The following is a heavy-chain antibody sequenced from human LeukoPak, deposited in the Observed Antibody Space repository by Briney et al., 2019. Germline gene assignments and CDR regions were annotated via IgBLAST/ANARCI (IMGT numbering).Heavy chain of an antibody. CDR1: DYSISSGYY. CDR2: IYHSGSA. D-gene: IGHD3-10*01. J-gene: IGHJ6*03. CDR3: ARETSQKGTHYMDV. V-gene: IGHV4-38-2*02. Sequence: SETLSLTCSVSDYSISSGYYWGWIRQPPGKGLEWIGSMEWIGSIYHSGSAYYNPSLKSRVTISVDTSKNQFSLKLSSVTAADTAVFYCARETSQKGTHYMDVWGKGTTVTISS.